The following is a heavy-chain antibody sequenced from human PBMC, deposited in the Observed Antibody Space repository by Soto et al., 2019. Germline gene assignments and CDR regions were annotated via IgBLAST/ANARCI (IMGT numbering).Heavy chain of an antibody. CDR2: IYYSGST. D-gene: IGHD4-17*01. V-gene: IGHV4-39*01. Sequence: TSETLSLTCTVSGGSISSSSYYWGWIRQPPGKGLEWIGNIYYSGSTYYNPSLKSRVTISVDTSKNQFSLKLSSVTAADTAVYYCARLTTVELIDYWGQGTLVTVS. CDR1: GGSISSSSYY. CDR3: ARLTTVELIDY. J-gene: IGHJ4*02.